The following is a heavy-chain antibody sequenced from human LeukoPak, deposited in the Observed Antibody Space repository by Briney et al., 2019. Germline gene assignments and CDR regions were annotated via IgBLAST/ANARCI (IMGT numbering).Heavy chain of an antibody. CDR1: GYTFTGYY. J-gene: IGHJ4*02. Sequence: GASVKVSCKASGYTFTGYYMHWVRQAPGQGLEWMGWINPNSGGTNYAQKFQGMVSMTRNTSISTAYMELSRLRSDDTAVYYCARIQERYCSSTSCLGPWGYWGQGTLVTVSS. CDR2: INPNSGGT. D-gene: IGHD2-2*01. CDR3: ARIQERYCSSTSCLGPWGY. V-gene: IGHV1-2*02.